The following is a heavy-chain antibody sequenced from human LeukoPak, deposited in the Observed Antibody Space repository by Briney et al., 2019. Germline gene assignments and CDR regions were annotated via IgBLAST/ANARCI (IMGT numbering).Heavy chain of an antibody. J-gene: IGHJ6*03. Sequence: SETLSLTCAVYVGSFSGYYWSWIRQPPGKGLEWIGEFNHSGSTNYNSSLKSRVTISVDTSKNQFSLKLSSVTAADTAVYYCARGYYGSGSHCCHMDVWGKGTTITVS. D-gene: IGHD3-10*01. V-gene: IGHV4-34*01. CDR2: FNHSGST. CDR1: VGSFSGYY. CDR3: ARGYYGSGSHCCHMDV.